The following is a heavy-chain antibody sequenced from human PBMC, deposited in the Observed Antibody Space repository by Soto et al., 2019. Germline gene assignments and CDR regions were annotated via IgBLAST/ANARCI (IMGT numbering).Heavy chain of an antibody. V-gene: IGHV3-13*05. CDR1: GFTFGSYY. J-gene: IGHJ3*02. D-gene: IGHD3-10*01. Sequence: GGSLRLSCAASGFTFGSYYMQWVRQATGKGLEWVSAIGTAGDPYYPGSVKGRFTISRENAKNSLYLQMNSLRAGDTAVYYCARGRMRFSGAFDIWGQGTMVTVSS. CDR2: IGTAGDP. CDR3: ARGRMRFSGAFDI.